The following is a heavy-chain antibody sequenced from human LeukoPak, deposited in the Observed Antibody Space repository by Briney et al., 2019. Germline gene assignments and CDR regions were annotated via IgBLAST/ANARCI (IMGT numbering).Heavy chain of an antibody. CDR2: MNPNSGNT. Sequence: ASVKVSCKASGYTFTSYDINWVRQATGQGLEWMGWMNPNSGNTGYAQKFQGRVTMTRNTSISTAYMELSSLRSEDTAVYYCARDSSGYYYYDGMDVWGQGTTVTVSS. CDR1: GYTFTSYD. J-gene: IGHJ6*02. V-gene: IGHV1-8*01. CDR3: ARDSSGYYYYDGMDV. D-gene: IGHD3-22*01.